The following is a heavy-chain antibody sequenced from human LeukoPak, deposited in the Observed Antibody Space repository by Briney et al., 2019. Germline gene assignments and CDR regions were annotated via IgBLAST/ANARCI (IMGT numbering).Heavy chain of an antibody. CDR2: IYYSGST. Sequence: PSETLSLTCTVSGGSISSYYWSWIRQPPGKGLEWIGYIYYSGSTNYNPSLKSRVTISVDTSKNQFSLKLSSVTAADTAVYYCARAQRVAGPRYYYYYGMDVWGQGTTVTVSS. V-gene: IGHV4-59*01. J-gene: IGHJ6*02. CDR1: GGSISSYY. CDR3: ARAQRVAGPRYYYYYGMDV. D-gene: IGHD6-19*01.